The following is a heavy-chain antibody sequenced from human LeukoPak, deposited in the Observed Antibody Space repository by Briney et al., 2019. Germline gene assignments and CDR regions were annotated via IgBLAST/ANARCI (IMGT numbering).Heavy chain of an antibody. Sequence: ASVKVSCKASGYTFTSYDINWVRQATGQGLEWMGWMNPNSGNTGYAQKFQGRVTMTRNTSISTAYMELSSLRSEDTAVYYCARGVSSGWYLMAPNWFYPWGQGTLVTVSS. CDR2: MNPNSGNT. CDR3: ARGVSSGWYLMAPNWFYP. D-gene: IGHD6-19*01. J-gene: IGHJ5*02. V-gene: IGHV1-8*01. CDR1: GYTFTSYD.